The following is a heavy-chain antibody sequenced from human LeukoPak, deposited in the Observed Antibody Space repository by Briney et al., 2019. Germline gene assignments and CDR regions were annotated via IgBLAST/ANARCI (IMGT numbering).Heavy chain of an antibody. J-gene: IGHJ4*02. Sequence: GASVKVSCKAFGYTFTSNYMHWVRQAPGQGPEWMGVISPSGGSTTYAQKFQGRVTLTRDMSTSTDYLELSSLRSEDTAVYYCAKATGYLLWGQGTLVTVSS. V-gene: IGHV1-46*01. CDR3: AKATGYLL. CDR2: ISPSGGST. D-gene: IGHD1-14*01. CDR1: GYTFTSNY.